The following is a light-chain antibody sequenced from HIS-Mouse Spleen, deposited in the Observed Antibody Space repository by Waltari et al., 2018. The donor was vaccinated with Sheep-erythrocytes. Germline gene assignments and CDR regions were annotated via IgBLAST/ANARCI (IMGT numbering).Light chain of an antibody. CDR1: SSDVGGSNY. CDR2: DVS. J-gene: IGLJ1*01. CDR3: CSYAGSYNHV. V-gene: IGLV2-11*01. Sequence: QSALTQPRSVSGSPGQSVTISCTGPSSDVGGSNYVHCYQQHPCKAPKLMIYDVSKRPSGVPDRFSGSKSGNTASLTISGLQAEDEADYYCCSYAGSYNHVFATGTKVTVL.